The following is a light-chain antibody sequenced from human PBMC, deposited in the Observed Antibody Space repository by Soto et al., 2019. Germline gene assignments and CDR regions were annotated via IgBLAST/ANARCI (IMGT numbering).Light chain of an antibody. CDR1: RSDIGTYDL. CDR2: DVT. J-gene: IGLJ2*01. CDR3: TSYTTSSTVV. V-gene: IGLV2-14*03. Sequence: QSVLTQPASVSGSLGQSITISCTGTRSDIGTYDLVSWYQQHPGKAPQLMIYDVTNRPSGVSNRFSGSKSGNTASLTISGLQAKDEADYYCTSYTTSSTVVIGGGTKLTVL.